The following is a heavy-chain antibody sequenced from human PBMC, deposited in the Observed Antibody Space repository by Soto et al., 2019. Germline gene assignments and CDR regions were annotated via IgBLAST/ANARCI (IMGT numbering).Heavy chain of an antibody. D-gene: IGHD3-10*01. Sequence: QVQLAQSGAEVKKPGSSVKVSCKASGGTFSSYAISWVRQAPGQGLEWMGGIIPIFGTANYAQKFQGRVTITADESTSTAYMELSSLRSEDTAVYYCARAPVVRGGYYYYGMDVWGQGTTVTVSS. CDR1: GGTFSSYA. J-gene: IGHJ6*02. CDR2: IIPIFGTA. V-gene: IGHV1-69*12. CDR3: ARAPVVRGGYYYYGMDV.